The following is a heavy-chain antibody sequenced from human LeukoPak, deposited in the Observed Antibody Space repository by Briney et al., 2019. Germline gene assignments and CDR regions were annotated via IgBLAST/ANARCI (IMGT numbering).Heavy chain of an antibody. CDR1: GFTFSSYA. D-gene: IGHD3-10*01. J-gene: IGHJ4*02. V-gene: IGHV3-23*01. CDR3: ARDHYYGSGRFDY. CDR2: ISGSGGST. Sequence: PGGSLRLSCAASGFTFSSYAMSWVRQAPGKGLEWVSAISGSGGSTYYADSVKGRFTISRDNAKNTLYLQMNSLRAEDTAVYYCARDHYYGSGRFDYWGQGTLVTVSS.